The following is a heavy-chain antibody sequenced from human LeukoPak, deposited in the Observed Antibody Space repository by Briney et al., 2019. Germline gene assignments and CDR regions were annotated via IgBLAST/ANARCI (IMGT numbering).Heavy chain of an antibody. CDR1: GFTFSSYA. CDR3: AKEGHTAMVQSPIDY. Sequence: GGSLRLSCAASGFTFSSYAMSLVRQAPGEGLGWVSAIRGSCGSTYYADSVKGRFTISRDNSKNTLYLQMNSLRAEDTAVYYCAKEGHTAMVQSPIDYWGQGTLVTVSS. J-gene: IGHJ4*02. V-gene: IGHV3-23*01. CDR2: IRGSCGST. D-gene: IGHD5-18*01.